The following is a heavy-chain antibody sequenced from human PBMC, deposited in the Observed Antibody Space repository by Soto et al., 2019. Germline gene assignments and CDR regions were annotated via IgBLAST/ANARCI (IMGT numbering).Heavy chain of an antibody. Sequence: LRLSCAVSGFTFDDNAMHWVRQAPEKGLEWVSGINWKSDIGYADSVKGRFTISRDNAKNSLYLEMNSLRAEDTAVYYCARESEDLTSNFDYWGQGTLVTVSS. J-gene: IGHJ4*02. CDR3: ARESEDLTSNFDY. CDR1: GFTFDDNA. CDR2: INWKSDI. V-gene: IGHV3-9*01.